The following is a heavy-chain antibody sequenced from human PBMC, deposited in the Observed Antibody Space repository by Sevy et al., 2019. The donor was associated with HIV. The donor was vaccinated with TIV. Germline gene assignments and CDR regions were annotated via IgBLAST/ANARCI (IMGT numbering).Heavy chain of an antibody. CDR3: GGDDGRVPGLTFDY. CDR2: VYYTGRT. V-gene: IGHV4-59*01. CDR1: GGSISPYY. Sequence: SETLSLTCTVSGGSISPYYWSWIRQPPGKGLEWIGYVYYTGRTSYNTSLESRVTISLDTPKNQFSLGLTSATAADTAGYYCGGDDGRVPGLTFDYWGQGMLVTVSS. D-gene: IGHD2-21*01. J-gene: IGHJ4*02.